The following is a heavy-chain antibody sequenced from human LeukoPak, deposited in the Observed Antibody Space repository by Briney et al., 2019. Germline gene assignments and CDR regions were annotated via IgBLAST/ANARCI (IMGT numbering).Heavy chain of an antibody. CDR2: INAGTGNT. Sequence: ASVKVSCKASGYTFTSYAIHWVRQAPGQRLEWMGWINAGTGNTKYSQKFQGRVTITSDTSASTAYMELSSLRSEDTAVYYCARRPDDYDSTTTRCLIYWGQGTLVTVSS. CDR3: ARRPDDYDSTTTRCLIY. CDR1: GYTFTSYA. D-gene: IGHD3-22*01. J-gene: IGHJ4*02. V-gene: IGHV1-3*01.